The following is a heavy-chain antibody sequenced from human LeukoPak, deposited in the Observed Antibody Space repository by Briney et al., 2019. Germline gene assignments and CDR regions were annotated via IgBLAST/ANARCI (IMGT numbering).Heavy chain of an antibody. D-gene: IGHD3-10*01. CDR3: ARDLGSGTSWSYFDY. CDR2: IKQDGSEK. J-gene: IGHJ4*02. CDR1: GFTFSSYW. Sequence: GGSLRLSCAASGFTFSSYWMSWVRQAPGKGLEWVANIKQDGSEKYYADSVKGRFTISRDNSKNTLYLQMDSLRGEDTAVYYCARDLGSGTSWSYFDYWGQGNLVTVSS. V-gene: IGHV3-7*01.